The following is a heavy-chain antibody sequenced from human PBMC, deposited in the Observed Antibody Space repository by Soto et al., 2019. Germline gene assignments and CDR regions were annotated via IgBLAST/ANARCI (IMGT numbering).Heavy chain of an antibody. V-gene: IGHV4-31*03. CDR2: ISYSGST. Sequence: SETLSLTCTVSGGSISNGGYYWNWIRQRPGKGLEWIGYISYSGSTYYNPSHESRLTISLDTSKNQFSLKLSSVSAADTAVYYCARGKGYYYDGSGYYSDAFDIWGQGTMVTVSS. CDR1: GGSISNGGYY. J-gene: IGHJ3*02. D-gene: IGHD3-22*01. CDR3: ARGKGYYYDGSGYYSDAFDI.